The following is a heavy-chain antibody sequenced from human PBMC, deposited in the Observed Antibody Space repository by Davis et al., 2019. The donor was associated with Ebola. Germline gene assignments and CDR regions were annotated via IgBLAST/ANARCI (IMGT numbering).Heavy chain of an antibody. CDR2: IKQDGSEK. D-gene: IGHD6-13*01. CDR3: ARANAIAAAATGYYYYGMDV. V-gene: IGHV3-7*01. Sequence: GESLKISCAASGFTFSSYWMSWVRQAPGKGLEWVANIKQDGSEKYYVDSVKGRFTISRDSAKNSLYLQMNSLRAEDTAMYYCARANAIAAAATGYYYYGMDVWGKGTTVTVSS. J-gene: IGHJ6*04. CDR1: GFTFSSYW.